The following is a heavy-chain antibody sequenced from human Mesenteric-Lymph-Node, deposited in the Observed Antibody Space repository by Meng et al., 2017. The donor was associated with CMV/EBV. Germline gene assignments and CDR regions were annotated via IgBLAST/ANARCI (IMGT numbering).Heavy chain of an antibody. J-gene: IGHJ4*02. Sequence: AAGFTLSTACLIWVRQAPGKGLQWLGRIISKTGGVTTDYAAPVTVRFTISRDDSKSTLFLQMNSLITDDTAVYYCTTGGLQWFSDDWGQGALVTVSS. V-gene: IGHV3-15*01. CDR1: GFTLSTAC. CDR3: TTGGLQWFSDD. CDR2: IISKTGGVTT. D-gene: IGHD4-23*01.